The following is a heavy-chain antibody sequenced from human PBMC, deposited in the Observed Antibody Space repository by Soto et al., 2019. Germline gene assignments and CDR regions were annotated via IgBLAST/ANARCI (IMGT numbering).Heavy chain of an antibody. J-gene: IGHJ4*02. V-gene: IGHV3-7*01. CDR1: GFTLSTYC. CDR3: VREGSTGWHFDS. Sequence: EVQLVESGGGLVQPGGSLRLSCEASGFTLSTYCMSWIRQAPGKGLEWVANTRQDGGQSYLVDSVQGRFTISRDNAKNSMYLQMNSLRVEDTAVYYCVREGSTGWHFDSWGQGTLVTVSS. CDR2: TRQDGGQS. D-gene: IGHD6-19*01.